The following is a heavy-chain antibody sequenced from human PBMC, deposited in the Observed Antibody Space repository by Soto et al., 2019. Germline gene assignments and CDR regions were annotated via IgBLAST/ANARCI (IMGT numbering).Heavy chain of an antibody. V-gene: IGHV3-23*01. D-gene: IGHD6-25*01. CDR3: AKSRVDSGRGYFDL. CDR1: GFTFSIYP. Sequence: EVQLLESGGGLVQPGGSLSLPCAASGFTFSIYPMSWFRQPPEKGLEWVSTIGTTGGDTYYADSVRGRSTISRDDSKNTLYLQMSSLRAEESAVYYCAKSRVDSGRGYFDLWGRGTLVTVSS. CDR2: IGTTGGDT. J-gene: IGHJ2*01.